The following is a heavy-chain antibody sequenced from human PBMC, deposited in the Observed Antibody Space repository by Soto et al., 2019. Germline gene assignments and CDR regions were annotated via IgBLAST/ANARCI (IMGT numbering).Heavy chain of an antibody. CDR2: IIPIFGTA. D-gene: IGHD1-26*01. CDR1: GGTFSSYA. J-gene: IGHJ4*02. V-gene: IGHV1-69*13. Sequence: ASVKVSFKACGGTFSSYAISWLRQAPGQGLEWMGGIIPIFGTANYAQKFQGRVTITADESTSTAYMELSSLRSEDTAVYYCARLVWRSGSYFDYWGQGTLVTVSS. CDR3: ARLVWRSGSYFDY.